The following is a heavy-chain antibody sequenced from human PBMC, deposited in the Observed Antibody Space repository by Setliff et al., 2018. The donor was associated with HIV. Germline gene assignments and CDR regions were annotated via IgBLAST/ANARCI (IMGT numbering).Heavy chain of an antibody. Sequence: LRLSCAVSGFTFSTYAMSWVRQAPGKGLEWIGGIYYSGSTNYNPSLKSRVTMSVDTSKNQFSLKLSSVTAADTAVYYCARGHSSGWYDYYFDYWGQGTLVTVSS. CDR2: IYYSGST. CDR1: GFTFSTYA. V-gene: IGHV4-59*12. D-gene: IGHD6-19*01. J-gene: IGHJ4*02. CDR3: ARGHSSGWYDYYFDY.